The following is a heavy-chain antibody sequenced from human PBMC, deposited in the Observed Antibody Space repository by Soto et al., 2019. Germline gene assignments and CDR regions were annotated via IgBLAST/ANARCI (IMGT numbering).Heavy chain of an antibody. V-gene: IGHV4-31*03. CDR3: ARDRGGYCSSTSCQDGMDV. D-gene: IGHD2-2*01. Sequence: SETLSLTCTVSGGSISSGGYYWSWIRQHPGKGLEWIGYIYYSGSTYYNPSLKSRVTISVDTSKNQFSLKLSSVTAADTAVYYCARDRGGYCSSTSCQDGMDVWGQGTTVTVSS. CDR2: IYYSGST. J-gene: IGHJ6*02. CDR1: GGSISSGGYY.